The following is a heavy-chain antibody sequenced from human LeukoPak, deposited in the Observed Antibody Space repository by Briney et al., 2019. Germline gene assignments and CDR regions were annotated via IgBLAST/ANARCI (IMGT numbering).Heavy chain of an antibody. D-gene: IGHD3-3*01. V-gene: IGHV4-4*07. CDR2: IYTSGST. CDR1: GGSISSYY. CDR3: ARVLRFLESDAFDI. J-gene: IGHJ3*02. Sequence: SETLSLTCTVSGGSISSYYWSWIRQPAGKGLEWIERIYTSGSTNYNPSLKSRVTMSVDTSKNQFSLKLSSVTAADTAVYYCARVLRFLESDAFDIWGQGTMVTVSS.